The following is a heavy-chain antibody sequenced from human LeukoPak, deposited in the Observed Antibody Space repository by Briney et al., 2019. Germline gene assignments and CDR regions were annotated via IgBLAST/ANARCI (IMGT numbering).Heavy chain of an antibody. CDR1: GFTCSSYG. CDR2: ISSSGERT. CDR3: AKAGNGNYFLDY. Sequence: GGSLRLSCAASGFTCSSYGMNWVRQAPGKGLEWVSVISSSGERTYYANSVKGRFTITRDNSENTLYLQMNSLRAEDSAVYYCAKAGNGNYFLDYWGQGTLITVSS. J-gene: IGHJ4*02. V-gene: IGHV3-23*01. D-gene: IGHD2/OR15-2a*01.